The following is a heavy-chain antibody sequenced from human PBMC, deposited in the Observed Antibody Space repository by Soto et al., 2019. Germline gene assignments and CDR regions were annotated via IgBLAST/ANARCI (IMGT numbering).Heavy chain of an antibody. CDR2: IYYSGST. J-gene: IGHJ5*02. Sequence: PSETLSLTCTVSGGSISSYYWSWIRQPPGKGLEWIGYIYYSGSTNYNPSLKSRVTISVDTSKNQFSLKLSSVTAADTAVYYCARVTYDFWSGYSHWFDPWGQGTLVTVSS. V-gene: IGHV4-59*01. D-gene: IGHD3-3*01. CDR3: ARVTYDFWSGYSHWFDP. CDR1: GGSISSYY.